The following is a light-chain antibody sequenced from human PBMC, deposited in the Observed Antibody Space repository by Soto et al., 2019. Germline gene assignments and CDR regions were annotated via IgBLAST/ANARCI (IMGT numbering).Light chain of an antibody. Sequence: IVMTHSPATLSVTPWERASLALVASQSVSSNLAWYQQKPGQAPRLLIYGASTRATGIPARFSGSGSGTEFTLTISSLQSEDFAAYYCQQYNNWLFTFGQGTRLEIK. J-gene: IGKJ5*01. CDR1: QSVSSN. CDR3: QQYNNWLFT. CDR2: GAS. V-gene: IGKV3-15*01.